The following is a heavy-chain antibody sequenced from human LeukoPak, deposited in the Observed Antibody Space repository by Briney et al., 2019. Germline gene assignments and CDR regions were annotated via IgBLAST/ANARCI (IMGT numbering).Heavy chain of an antibody. Sequence: GGSLRLSCAASGFTFSTYGMHWVRQAPGKGLEYVSGISSNGGGTYYANSVKGRFTISRDNSKNTLYLQMGSLRAEDMAVYYCARGGGYKTGAQKDYWGQGTLVTVSS. J-gene: IGHJ4*02. CDR2: ISSNGGGT. V-gene: IGHV3-64*01. CDR3: ARGGGYKTGAQKDY. CDR1: GFTFSTYG. D-gene: IGHD5-24*01.